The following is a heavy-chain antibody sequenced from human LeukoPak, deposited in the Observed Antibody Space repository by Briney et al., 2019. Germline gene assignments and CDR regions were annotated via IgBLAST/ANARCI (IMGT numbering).Heavy chain of an antibody. CDR1: GFTFSTYS. Sequence: GGSLRLSCAASGFTFSTYSMNWVRQAPGKGLEWVSYISSSSSTIYYADSVKGRFTIFRDNAKNSLYLQMNSLRAEDTAVYYCARGSTSVAGSPIDYWGQGTLVTVSS. CDR3: ARGSTSVAGSPIDY. CDR2: ISSSSSTI. V-gene: IGHV3-48*01. J-gene: IGHJ4*02. D-gene: IGHD6-19*01.